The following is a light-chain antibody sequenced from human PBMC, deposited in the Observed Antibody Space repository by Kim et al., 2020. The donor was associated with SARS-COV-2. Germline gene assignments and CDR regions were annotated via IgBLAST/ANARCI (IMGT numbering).Light chain of an antibody. CDR1: SSNIGSYY. J-gene: IGLJ3*02. V-gene: IGLV1-47*01. CDR2: RNN. Sequence: TISCSGSSSNIGSYYVYWYQQLPGTAPKLLIYRNNQRPSGVPDRFSGSKSGTSASLAISGLRSEDEADYYCAAWDDSLSGNWVFGGGTQLTVL. CDR3: AAWDDSLSGNWV.